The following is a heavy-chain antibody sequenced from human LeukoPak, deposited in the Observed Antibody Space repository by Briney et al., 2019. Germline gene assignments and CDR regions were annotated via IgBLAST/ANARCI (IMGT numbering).Heavy chain of an antibody. Sequence: SETLSLTCTVSAGSISSHYWTWIRQNPGKGLEWIGYTHYSGSTYYNPSLKSRVTISVDTSKNQFSLKLSSVAAADTAVYYCAREVNWNSATLFFDCWGQGTLVTVSS. J-gene: IGHJ4*02. V-gene: IGHV4-59*06. D-gene: IGHD1-7*01. CDR3: AREVNWNSATLFFDC. CDR1: AGSISSHY. CDR2: THYSGST.